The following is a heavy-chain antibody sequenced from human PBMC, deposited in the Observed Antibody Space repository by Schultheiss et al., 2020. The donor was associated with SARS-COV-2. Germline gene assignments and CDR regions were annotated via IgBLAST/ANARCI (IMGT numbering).Heavy chain of an antibody. J-gene: IGHJ3*02. CDR1: GYTFTTYG. CDR2: ISAYNGNT. D-gene: IGHD2-15*01. CDR3: AAYCSGGSCYPDHDAFDI. V-gene: IGHV1-18*01. Sequence: ASVKVSCKASGYTFTTYGISWVRQAPGQGLEWMGWISAYNGNTNYAQKFQGRVTITADKSTSTAYMELSSLRSEDTAVYYCAAYCSGGSCYPDHDAFDIWGQGTMVTVSS.